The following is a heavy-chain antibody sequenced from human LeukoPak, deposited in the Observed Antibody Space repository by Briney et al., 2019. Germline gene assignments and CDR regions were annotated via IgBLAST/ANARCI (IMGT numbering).Heavy chain of an antibody. CDR2: INPSSGST. Sequence: ASVKVSCKAYGYTFSIYYMHWVRQAPGQGLEWMGIINPSSGSTNYAQKFQGRVTMTRDMSTSTVYMELSSLTSQDTAMYYCARALGIADNWFDPWGQGTLVTVSS. D-gene: IGHD6-13*01. J-gene: IGHJ5*02. CDR1: GYTFSIYY. V-gene: IGHV1-46*01. CDR3: ARALGIADNWFDP.